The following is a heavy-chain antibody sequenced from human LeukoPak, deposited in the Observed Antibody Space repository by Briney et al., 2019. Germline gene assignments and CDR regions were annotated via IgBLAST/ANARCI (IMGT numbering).Heavy chain of an antibody. J-gene: IGHJ4*02. CDR3: ARDEVGATTFDY. CDR2: IYYSGST. Sequence: SQTLSLTCTVSGGSISSGDYYWSWIRQPPGKGLEWIGYIYYSGSTYYNPSLKSRVTISVDTSKTQFFLKLSSVTAADTAVYYCARDEVGATTFDYWGQGTLVTVSS. V-gene: IGHV4-30-4*08. CDR1: GGSISSGDYY. D-gene: IGHD1-26*01.